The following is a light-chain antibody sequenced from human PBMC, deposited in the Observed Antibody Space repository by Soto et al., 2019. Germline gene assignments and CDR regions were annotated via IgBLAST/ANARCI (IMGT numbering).Light chain of an antibody. Sequence: QSALTQPASVSGSPGQSITISCTGTSSDIGGYNYVSWYQQLPGKVPKLIIYDVSNRPSGVSDRFSGSKSGNAASLPISGLQAEDEADYYCSSYTRTTTLYVFGTGTKVTVL. J-gene: IGLJ1*01. CDR1: SSDIGGYNY. CDR2: DVS. CDR3: SSYTRTTTLYV. V-gene: IGLV2-14*03.